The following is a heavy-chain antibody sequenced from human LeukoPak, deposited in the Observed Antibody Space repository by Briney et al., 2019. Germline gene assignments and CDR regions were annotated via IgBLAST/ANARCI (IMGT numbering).Heavy chain of an antibody. J-gene: IGHJ5*02. D-gene: IGHD3-22*01. V-gene: IGHV1-69*13. CDR2: IIPIFGTA. CDR3: AREVRTPMYNWFDP. CDR1: GGTFSSYA. Sequence: GASVKVSCKASGGTFSSYAISWVRQAPGQGLEWMGGIIPIFGTANYAQKFQGRVTITADESTSTAYMELSSLRSEDTAVYCCAREVRTPMYNWFDPWGQGTLVTVSS.